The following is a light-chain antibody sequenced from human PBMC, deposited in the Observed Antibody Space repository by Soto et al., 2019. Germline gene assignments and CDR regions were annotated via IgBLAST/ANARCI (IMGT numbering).Light chain of an antibody. Sequence: QSALTQPPSVSEAPGQRVTISCTGSRSNIGAGYDVHWYQQLPGTAPKLLIYANNIRPSGVPGRFSGSKTGTSASLAITGLQAEDEADYYCQSYDSSLSGYVFGTGTQLTVL. J-gene: IGLJ1*01. CDR2: ANN. CDR1: RSNIGAGYD. CDR3: QSYDSSLSGYV. V-gene: IGLV1-40*01.